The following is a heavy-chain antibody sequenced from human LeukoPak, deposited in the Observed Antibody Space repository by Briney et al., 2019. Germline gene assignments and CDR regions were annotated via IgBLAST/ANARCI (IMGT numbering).Heavy chain of an antibody. CDR1: GFTFSSYA. Sequence: GGSLRLSCAASGFTFSSYAMSWVRQAPGKGLEWVSAISGSGGSTYYADSVKARFTISRDNSKNTLYLQMNSLRAEDTAVYYCAKDGGSSSWYVDYFDYWGQGTLVTVSS. D-gene: IGHD6-13*01. CDR3: AKDGGSSSWYVDYFDY. CDR2: ISGSGGST. V-gene: IGHV3-23*01. J-gene: IGHJ4*02.